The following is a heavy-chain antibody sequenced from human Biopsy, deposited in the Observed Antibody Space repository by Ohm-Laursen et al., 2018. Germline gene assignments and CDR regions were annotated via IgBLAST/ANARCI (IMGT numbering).Heavy chain of an antibody. J-gene: IGHJ3*02. CDR1: GGSISSSTYC. D-gene: IGHD3-10*01. Sequence: SETLSLTCTVSGGSISSSTYCWGWIRQPPETGLEWIGSIHYCGSTYYNPSLKSRVTISVDTSRNQFPLKLSSVTAADTAVYYCARRIPVYGSGSYFDAFDIWGRGTMVTVSS. CDR2: IHYCGST. V-gene: IGHV4-39*01. CDR3: ARRIPVYGSGSYFDAFDI.